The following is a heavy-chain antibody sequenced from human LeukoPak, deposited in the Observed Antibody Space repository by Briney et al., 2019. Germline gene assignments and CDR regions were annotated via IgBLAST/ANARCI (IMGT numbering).Heavy chain of an antibody. CDR2: FDPEDGET. CDR1: GYTLTELS. J-gene: IGHJ4*02. CDR3: ATCAGYSSQYYFDY. V-gene: IGHV1-24*01. D-gene: IGHD6-13*01. Sequence: GASVKVSCKASGYTLTELSMHWVRQAPGKGLEWMGGFDPEDGETIYAQKFQGRVTMTEDTSTDTAYMELSSLRSEDTAVYYCATCAGYSSQYYFDYWGQGTLVTVSS.